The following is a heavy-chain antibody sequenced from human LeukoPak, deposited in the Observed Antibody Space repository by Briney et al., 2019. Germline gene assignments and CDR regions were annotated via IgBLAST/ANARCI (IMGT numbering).Heavy chain of an antibody. D-gene: IGHD7-27*01. CDR1: GFTFSSYG. CDR2: IRANGETT. Sequence: GSLRLSCAASGFTFSSYGMHWVRQAPGKGLEWVSGIRANGETTYYADSVRGRFTISRDNSRSMVWLQMNSLTAEDTAMYYCGRDLNWGAFDIRGLGTLVTVSS. CDR3: GRDLNWGAFDI. V-gene: IGHV3-23*01. J-gene: IGHJ3*02.